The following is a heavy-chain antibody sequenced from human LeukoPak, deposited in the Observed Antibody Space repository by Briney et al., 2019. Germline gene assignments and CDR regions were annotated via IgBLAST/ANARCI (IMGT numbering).Heavy chain of an antibody. CDR3: AIDEPNYAPYDFDY. J-gene: IGHJ4*02. CDR2: IKSKVDGETT. D-gene: IGHD4/OR15-4a*01. Sequence: GGSLRLSCAASRFTFSNAWMNWVRQVPGKGLEWVGRIKSKVDGETTDYAAPVKGRFTISRDDSNSMVYLQMNSLKIEDTAVYYCAIDEPNYAPYDFDYWGQGTLVAVSS. CDR1: RFTFSNAW. V-gene: IGHV3-15*01.